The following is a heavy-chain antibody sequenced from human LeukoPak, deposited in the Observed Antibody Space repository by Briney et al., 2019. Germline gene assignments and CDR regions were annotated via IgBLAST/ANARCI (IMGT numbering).Heavy chain of an antibody. J-gene: IGHJ5*02. D-gene: IGHD6-13*01. CDR1: GYTFTSYG. V-gene: IGHV1-18*04. CDR2: ISAYNGNT. CDR3: AREAAAGTDNWFDP. Sequence: GASVKVSCKASGYTFTSYGISWVRQAPGQGLEWMGWISAYNGNTNYAQKLQSRVTMTTDTSTSTAYMELRSLRSDDTAVYYCAREAAAGTDNWFDPWGQGTLVTVSS.